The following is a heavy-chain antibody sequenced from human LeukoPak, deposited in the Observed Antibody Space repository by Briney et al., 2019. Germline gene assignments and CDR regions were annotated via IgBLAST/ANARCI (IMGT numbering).Heavy chain of an antibody. CDR1: GYTFTSYY. J-gene: IGHJ4*02. CDR2: INPSGGST. Sequence: GASVKVSCKASGYTFTSYYMHWVRQAPGQGLEWMGIINPSGGSTSYAQKFQGRVTMTRDTSTSTVYMELSSLRSEDTAVYYCARDVFYYYNSSGFFAYWGQEPLVTVPS. V-gene: IGHV1-46*01. CDR3: ARDVFYYYNSSGFFAY. D-gene: IGHD3-22*01.